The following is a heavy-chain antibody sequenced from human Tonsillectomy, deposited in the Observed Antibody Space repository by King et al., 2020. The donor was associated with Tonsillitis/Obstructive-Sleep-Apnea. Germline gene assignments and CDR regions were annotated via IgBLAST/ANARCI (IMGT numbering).Heavy chain of an antibody. J-gene: IGHJ5*02. V-gene: IGHV3-49*04. D-gene: IGHD3-22*01. Sequence: VQLVESGGGLVQPGRSLRLSCTASGFTFGDYAMSWVRQAPGKGLEWVGFIRSKAYGGTTEYAASVKGRFTISRDDSKSIAYLQMNSLKTEDTAVYYCTRENYDRSGYYSEWFDPWGQGTLVTVSS. CDR2: IRSKAYGGTT. CDR3: TRENYDRSGYYSEWFDP. CDR1: GFTFGDYA.